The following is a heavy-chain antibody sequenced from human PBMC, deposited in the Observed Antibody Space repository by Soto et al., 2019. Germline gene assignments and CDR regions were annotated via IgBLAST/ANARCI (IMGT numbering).Heavy chain of an antibody. CDR1: GGSISSYY. CDR2: IYYSGST. Sequence: QVQLQESGPGLVKPSETLSLTCTVSGGSISSYYWSWIRQPPGKGLEWIGYIYYSGSTNYNPSLKSRVTISVDTSKHQFSLKLSSVTAADTAVYYCAREGLTGTIGLYYYYGMDVWGQGPTVTVSS. J-gene: IGHJ6*02. D-gene: IGHD1-7*01. V-gene: IGHV4-59*01. CDR3: AREGLTGTIGLYYYYGMDV.